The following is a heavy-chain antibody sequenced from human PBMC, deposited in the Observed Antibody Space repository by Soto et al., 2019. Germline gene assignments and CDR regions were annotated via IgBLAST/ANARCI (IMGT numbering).Heavy chain of an antibody. CDR1: GFTFSSYS. J-gene: IGHJ3*02. CDR3: ARDGRGCSGGSCYGAFDI. Sequence: GGSLRLSCAASGFTFSSYSMNWVRQAPGKGLEWVSSISSSSYIYYADSVKGGFTISRDNAKNSLYLQMNSLRAEDTAVYYCARDGRGCSGGSCYGAFDIWGQGTMVTVSS. D-gene: IGHD2-15*01. CDR2: ISSSSYI. V-gene: IGHV3-21*01.